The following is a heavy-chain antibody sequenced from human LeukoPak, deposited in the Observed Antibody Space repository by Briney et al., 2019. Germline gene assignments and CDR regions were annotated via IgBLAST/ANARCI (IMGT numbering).Heavy chain of an antibody. Sequence: PSETLSLTCAVSGGSISSSNWWNWVRQPPGKGLEWIGEIYHSGSTNYNPSLKSRVTISVDTSKNQFSLKLSSVTAADTAVYYCARHVGSSGWYKLPGGRYYFDYWGQGTLVTVSS. V-gene: IGHV4-4*02. CDR2: IYHSGST. CDR1: GGSISSSNW. D-gene: IGHD6-19*01. J-gene: IGHJ4*02. CDR3: ARHVGSSGWYKLPGGRYYFDY.